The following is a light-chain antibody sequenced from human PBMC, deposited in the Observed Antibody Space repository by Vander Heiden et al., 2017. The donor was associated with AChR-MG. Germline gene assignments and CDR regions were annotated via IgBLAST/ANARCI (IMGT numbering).Light chain of an antibody. CDR3: QRYDSYPRT. CDR1: QGISSY. Sequence: AIRMTQSPSSLSASTGDRVTITCRASQGISSYLAWYQQKPGKAPKLLIYAASTFQSGVPSRFSGSGSGTDFTLTISFLHSEDFATYYCQRYDSYPRTFGQGTKVEIK. J-gene: IGKJ1*01. CDR2: AAS. V-gene: IGKV1-8*01.